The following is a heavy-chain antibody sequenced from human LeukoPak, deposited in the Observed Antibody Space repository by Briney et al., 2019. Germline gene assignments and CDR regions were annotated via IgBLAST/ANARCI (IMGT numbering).Heavy chain of an antibody. CDR1: GFTLSDHY. J-gene: IGHJ4*02. Sequence: GGSLRLSCAASGFTLSDHYMDWVRQAPGTGLEWVGRTTNKANSYTTEYAASVKGRFTISRDDSKNSLYLQMNSLKTEDTAVYYCARRYCIGGNCRYSDYWGQGTLVTVSS. CDR3: ARRYCIGGNCRYSDY. CDR2: TTNKANSYTT. V-gene: IGHV3-72*01. D-gene: IGHD2-15*01.